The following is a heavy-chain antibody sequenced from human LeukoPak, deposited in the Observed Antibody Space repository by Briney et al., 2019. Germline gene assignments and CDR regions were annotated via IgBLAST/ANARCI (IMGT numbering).Heavy chain of an antibody. J-gene: IGHJ6*02. Sequence: GGSLRLSCAASGFTFSSYAMSWVRQAPGKGLEWVSAISGSGGSTYYADSVKGRFTISRDNSKNTLYLQMNSLRAEDTAVYYCAESSSWYNYYYYGMDVWGQGTTVTVSS. CDR1: GFTFSSYA. CDR2: ISGSGGST. V-gene: IGHV3-23*01. CDR3: AESSSWYNYYYYGMDV. D-gene: IGHD6-13*01.